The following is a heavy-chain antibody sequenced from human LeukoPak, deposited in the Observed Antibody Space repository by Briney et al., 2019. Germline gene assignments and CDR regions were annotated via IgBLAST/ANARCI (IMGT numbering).Heavy chain of an antibody. CDR3: ARLGRLHYYYYYMDV. J-gene: IGHJ6*03. V-gene: IGHV4-39*01. Sequence: SETLSLTCTVSGGSISSYYWSWIRQPPGKGLEWVGNINYSGSSYYNPSLKSRVTISVDTSKNQFSLKLSSVTAADTAVYYCARLGRLHYYYYYMDVWGKGTTVTVSS. CDR1: GGSISSYY. CDR2: INYSGSS. D-gene: IGHD2-15*01.